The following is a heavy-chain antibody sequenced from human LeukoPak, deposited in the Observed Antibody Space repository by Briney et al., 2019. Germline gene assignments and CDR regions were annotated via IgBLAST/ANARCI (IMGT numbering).Heavy chain of an antibody. J-gene: IGHJ4*02. V-gene: IGHV3-33*08. CDR3: ARNGRSSWYDEYYFDY. CDR1: GFTFSTYG. Sequence: QTGGSLRLSCAASGFTFSTYGMHWVRQAPGKGLEWVAVIWYDGSNKYYADSVKGRFTISRDNSKNTLYLQMNSLRAEDTAVYYCARNGRSSWYDEYYFDYWGQGTLVTVSS. CDR2: IWYDGSNK. D-gene: IGHD6-13*01.